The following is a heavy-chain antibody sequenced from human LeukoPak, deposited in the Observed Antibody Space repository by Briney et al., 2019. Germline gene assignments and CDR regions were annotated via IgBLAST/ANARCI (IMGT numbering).Heavy chain of an antibody. CDR3: AKDTFCLYSYGPGSADY. J-gene: IGHJ4*02. D-gene: IGHD5-18*01. Sequence: GGSLRLSCAASGFTFSSYGMRWVRQAPGKGLEWVSFIRCDGSNKYYADSVKGRFTISRDNSKNTLYLQMNSLRAEDTAVYYCAKDTFCLYSYGPGSADYWGQGNLVSVSS. CDR1: GFTFSSYG. CDR2: IRCDGSNK. V-gene: IGHV3-30*02.